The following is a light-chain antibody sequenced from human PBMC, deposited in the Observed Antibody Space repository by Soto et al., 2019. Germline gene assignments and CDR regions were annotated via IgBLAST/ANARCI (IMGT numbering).Light chain of an antibody. J-gene: IGLJ3*02. CDR2: DGS. Sequence: QSVLTQPASMSGSPGQSITISCTGTSSDVGSYNLVSWYQQFPDKAPKLIIYDGSERPSGVPERFSGSKSGTSASLAITGLQAEDEADYYCQAYDYSLTAMVFGGGTKLTVL. CDR3: QAYDYSLTAMV. CDR1: SSDVGSYNL. V-gene: IGLV2-14*02.